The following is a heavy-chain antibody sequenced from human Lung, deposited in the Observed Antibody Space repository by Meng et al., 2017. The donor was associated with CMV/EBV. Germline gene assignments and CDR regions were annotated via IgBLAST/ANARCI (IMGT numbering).Heavy chain of an antibody. D-gene: IGHD5/OR15-5a*01. CDR2: VFHTGAT. CDR1: GGSISSSSYY. Sequence: SETXSLTCTVSGGSISSSSYYWSWIRQHPGKGPEWIGYVFHTGATYYSPSLNSRLTLSLDTSKNQFSLKLSSVTAADTAVYYCARDSLYEPKYGTDVWGPGTXVTVSS. J-gene: IGHJ6*02. V-gene: IGHV4-31*03. CDR3: ARDSLYEPKYGTDV.